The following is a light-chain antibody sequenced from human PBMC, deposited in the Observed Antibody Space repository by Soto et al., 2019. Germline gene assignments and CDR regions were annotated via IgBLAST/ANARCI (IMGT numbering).Light chain of an antibody. CDR3: QQRSNWPPTIT. CDR1: RSVSSY. J-gene: IGKJ5*01. V-gene: IGKV3-11*01. Sequence: EIVLTQSPGTLSLSPGERATLSFRAIRSVSSYLAWYQQKPGQAPRLLIYDASNRATGIPARFSGSGSGTDFTLTISSLEPEDFAVYYCQQRSNWPPTITFGQGTRLEIK. CDR2: DAS.